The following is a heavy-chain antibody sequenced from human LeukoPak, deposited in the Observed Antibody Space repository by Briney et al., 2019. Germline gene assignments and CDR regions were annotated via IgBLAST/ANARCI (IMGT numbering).Heavy chain of an antibody. V-gene: IGHV1-18*04. CDR3: ARDPSNTSGWSPYFDS. J-gene: IGHJ4*02. D-gene: IGHD6-13*01. Sequence: ASVKLSCKASGYTYTNHGITWVRQAPGQGLEWMGWISAYNRDTKYAQNFQGRVTFITESSTSTAYMELRSLGSDDTAVYYCARDPSNTSGWSPYFDSWGQGTLVTVSA. CDR1: GYTYTNHG. CDR2: ISAYNRDT.